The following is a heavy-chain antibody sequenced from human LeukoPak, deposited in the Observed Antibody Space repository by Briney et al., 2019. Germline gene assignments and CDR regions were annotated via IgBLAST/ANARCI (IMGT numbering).Heavy chain of an antibody. CDR2: IYWNDDK. D-gene: IGHD6-13*01. Sequence: SGPTLVKPTQTLTLTCTFSGFSLTTSGVGVSWIRQPPGKALEWLALIYWNDDKRYSPSLESRLTITKDTSKNQVVLTMTNMDPVDTATYFCAHTPYSSSHEDYFRHWGQGTLLTVSS. CDR3: AHTPYSSSHEDYFRH. V-gene: IGHV2-5*01. CDR1: GFSLTTSGVG. J-gene: IGHJ1*01.